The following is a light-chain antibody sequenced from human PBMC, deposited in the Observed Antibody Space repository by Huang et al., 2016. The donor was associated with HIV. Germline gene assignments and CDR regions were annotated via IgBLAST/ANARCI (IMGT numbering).Light chain of an antibody. Sequence: ATINCKSSQTILHDSDSRNYLAWYQQKPGQPPKLLIHWASIRKSGVPDRFIGSGSVTDFTLTISSLQAEDVAVYYCQQYYSSPFTFGPGTNVDI. J-gene: IGKJ3*01. CDR2: WAS. CDR3: QQYYSSPFT. V-gene: IGKV4-1*01. CDR1: QTILHDSDSRNY.